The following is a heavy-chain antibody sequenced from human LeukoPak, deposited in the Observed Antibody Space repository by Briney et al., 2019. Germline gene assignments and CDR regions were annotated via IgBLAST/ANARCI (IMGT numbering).Heavy chain of an antibody. CDR1: GFTFGDYA. CDR3: TRSGDYYPDNWFDP. V-gene: IGHV3-49*04. Sequence: PGRSLRLSCTASGFTFGDYALSWVRQAPGKGLEWVGFIRSKAYGGTTEYAASVKGRFTISRDDSKSIAYLQMNSLKTEDTAVYYCTRSGDYYPDNWFDPWGQGTLVTVSS. J-gene: IGHJ5*02. CDR2: IRSKAYGGTT. D-gene: IGHD1-26*01.